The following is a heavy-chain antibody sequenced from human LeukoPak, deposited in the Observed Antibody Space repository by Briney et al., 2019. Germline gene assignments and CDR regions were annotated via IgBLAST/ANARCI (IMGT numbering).Heavy chain of an antibody. D-gene: IGHD3-3*01. CDR3: TVGLRFLEWLLSAFDY. V-gene: IGHV1-2*02. Sequence: GASVKVSCKASGYTFTGYYMHWVRQAPGQGLEWMGWINPNSGGTNYAQKFQGRVTMTRDTSISTAYMELSRLRSDDTAVYCCTVGLRFLEWLLSAFDYWGQGTLVTVSS. CDR2: INPNSGGT. CDR1: GYTFTGYY. J-gene: IGHJ4*02.